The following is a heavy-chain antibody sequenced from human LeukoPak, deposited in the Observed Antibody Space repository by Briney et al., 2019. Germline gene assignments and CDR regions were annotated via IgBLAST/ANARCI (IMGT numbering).Heavy chain of an antibody. Sequence: SETLSLICAVYGGSFSGYYWSWIRQPPGKGLEWIGEINHSGSTNYNPSLKSRVTISVDTSKNQFSLKLSSVTAADTAVYYCARDVVTIFGVVLDAFDIWGQGTMVTVSS. D-gene: IGHD3-3*01. V-gene: IGHV4-34*01. CDR1: GGSFSGYY. CDR2: INHSGST. J-gene: IGHJ3*02. CDR3: ARDVVTIFGVVLDAFDI.